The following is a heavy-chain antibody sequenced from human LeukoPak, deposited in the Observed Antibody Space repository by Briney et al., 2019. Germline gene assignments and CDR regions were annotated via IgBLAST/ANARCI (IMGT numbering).Heavy chain of an antibody. J-gene: IGHJ4*02. V-gene: IGHV1-18*01. CDR2: ISAYNGNT. CDR3: ARVRARTNYDILTGYYDY. Sequence: ASVKVSCKASGYTFTSYGISWVRQAPGQGLEWMGWISAYNGNTNYAQKLQGRVTMTTDTSTSTAYMELRSLRSDDTAVYYCARVRARTNYDILTGYYDYWGRGTLVTVSS. D-gene: IGHD3-9*01. CDR1: GYTFTSYG.